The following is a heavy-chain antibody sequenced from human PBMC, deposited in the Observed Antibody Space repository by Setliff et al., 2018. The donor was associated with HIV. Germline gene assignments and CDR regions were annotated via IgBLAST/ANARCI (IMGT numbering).Heavy chain of an antibody. J-gene: IGHJ4*02. V-gene: IGHV4-38-2*01. CDR1: GYSISSGYY. D-gene: IGHD1-26*01. CDR3: ARRAAATTNFDY. Sequence: SETLSLTCAVSGYSISSGYYWGWIRQPPGKGLEWIGSIYHSGSTFYNPSLKSRATLSLDTSKNQFSLKVTSVTAADTAVYYCARRAAATTNFDYWGQGTLVTVSS. CDR2: IYHSGST.